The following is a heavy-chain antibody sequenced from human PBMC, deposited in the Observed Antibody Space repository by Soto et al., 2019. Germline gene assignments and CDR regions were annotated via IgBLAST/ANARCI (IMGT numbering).Heavy chain of an antibody. D-gene: IGHD2-2*02. CDR1: GFTVSSNY. CDR3: ARVVGYCSSTSCYTLHFDY. J-gene: IGHJ4*02. Sequence: GGSLRLSCAASGFTVSSNYMSWVRQAPGKGLEWVSVIYSGGSTYYADSVKGRFTISSDNSKTTLYLQMNSLRAEDTAVYYCARVVGYCSSTSCYTLHFDYWGQGTLVTVPS. V-gene: IGHV3-53*01. CDR2: IYSGGST.